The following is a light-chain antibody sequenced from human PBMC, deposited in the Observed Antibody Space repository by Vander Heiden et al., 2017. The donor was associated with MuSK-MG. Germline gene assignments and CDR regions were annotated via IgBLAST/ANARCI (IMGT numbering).Light chain of an antibody. CDR3: QQVNSYPFT. CDR2: GAS. V-gene: IGKV1-9*01. CDR1: QGISSY. J-gene: IGKJ4*01. Sequence: DIQLTQSPSFLSASVGDRVTITCRASQGISSYLAWYQQKPGKAPNLLIYGASTLQSGVPSRFSGSESATEFTLTISSLQPEDFATYYCQQVNSYPFTFRGGTTVDIK.